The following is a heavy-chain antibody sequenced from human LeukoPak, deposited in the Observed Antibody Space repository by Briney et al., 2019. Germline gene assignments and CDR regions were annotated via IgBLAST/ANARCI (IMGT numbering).Heavy chain of an antibody. CDR2: FDPEDGET. CDR3: ATDTAGTTGFDY. CDR1: GYTLTELS. V-gene: IGHV1-24*01. D-gene: IGHD1-7*01. J-gene: IGHJ4*02. Sequence: GVSVKVSCKVSGYTLTELSMHWVRQAPGKGLEWMGGFDPEDGETIYAQKFQGSVTMTEDTSTDTAYMELSSLRSEDTAVYYCATDTAGTTGFDYWGQGTLVTVSS.